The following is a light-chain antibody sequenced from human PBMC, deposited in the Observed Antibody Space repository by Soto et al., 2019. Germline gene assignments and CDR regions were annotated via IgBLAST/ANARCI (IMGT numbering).Light chain of an antibody. V-gene: IGKV3-20*01. CDR3: QQYGSSIT. CDR1: QSVTRSY. CDR2: GAS. Sequence: IVLTQSPGTLSLTPGERATLSCRASQSVTRSYLAWYQQKPGQAPRLLIYGASSRAIGIPDRFSGSGSGTDFTLTISRLEPEDFAVYYCQQYGSSITFGQGTRLEI. J-gene: IGKJ5*01.